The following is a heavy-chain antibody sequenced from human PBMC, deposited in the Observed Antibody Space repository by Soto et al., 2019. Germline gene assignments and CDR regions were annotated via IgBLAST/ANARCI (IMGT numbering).Heavy chain of an antibody. D-gene: IGHD6-6*01. Sequence: ASVKVSCKASGGTFSSYAISWVRQAPGQGLEWMGGIIPIFGTANYAQKFQGRVTITADESTSTAYMELSSLRSEDTAVYYCARGCVAARYFDYWGQGTLVTVSS. CDR2: IIPIFGTA. CDR1: GGTFSSYA. V-gene: IGHV1-69*13. J-gene: IGHJ4*02. CDR3: ARGCVAARYFDY.